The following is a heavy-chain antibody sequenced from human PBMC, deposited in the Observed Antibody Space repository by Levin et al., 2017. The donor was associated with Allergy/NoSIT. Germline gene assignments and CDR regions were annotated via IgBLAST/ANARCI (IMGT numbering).Heavy chain of an antibody. D-gene: IGHD6-13*01. CDR1: GFTFSSYW. J-gene: IGHJ3*02. CDR3: ARESSGQQQVSPYDAFDI. CDR2: INSDGSST. V-gene: IGHV3-74*01. Sequence: GGSLRLSCAASGFTFSSYWMHWVRQAPGKGLVWVSRINSDGSSTSYADSVKGRFTISRDNAKNTLYLQMNSLRAEDTAVYYCARESSGQQQVSPYDAFDIWGQGTMVTVSS.